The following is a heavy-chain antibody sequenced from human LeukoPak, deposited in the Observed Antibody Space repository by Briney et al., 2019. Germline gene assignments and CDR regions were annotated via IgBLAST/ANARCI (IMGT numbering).Heavy chain of an antibody. CDR1: GYTFTSFG. V-gene: IGHV1-18*01. CDR2: ISAYNGNT. Sequence: ASVKVSCKASGYTFTSFGISWVRQAPGQGLEWMGWISAYNGNTNYAQKLQGRVTMTTDTSTSTAYMELRSLRSDDTAVYYCARVTMIVVVTKVSDLCDPYYFDYLGQRTLVTVSS. J-gene: IGHJ4*02. D-gene: IGHD3-22*01. CDR3: ARVTMIVVVTKVSDLCDPYYFDY.